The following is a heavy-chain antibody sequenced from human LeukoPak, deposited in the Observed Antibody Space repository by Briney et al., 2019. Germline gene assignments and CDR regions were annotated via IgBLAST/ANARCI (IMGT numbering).Heavy chain of an antibody. CDR1: GFTFRNYG. J-gene: IGHJ4*02. Sequence: PGRSLRLSCAASGFTFRNYGMHWVRQAPGKGLEWLAAISYDGSNKYYADSVMGRFTISRDNSKNTVYLQMSSLRAEDTALYYCAKGSYYNSGSYCDYWGQGTRVTVSS. CDR3: AKGSYYNSGSYCDY. D-gene: IGHD3-10*01. V-gene: IGHV3-30*18. CDR2: ISYDGSNK.